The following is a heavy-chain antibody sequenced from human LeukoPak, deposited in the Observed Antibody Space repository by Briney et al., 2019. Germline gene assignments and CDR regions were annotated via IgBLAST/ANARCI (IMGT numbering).Heavy chain of an antibody. CDR1: GFTFSSYS. CDR3: ARGSRDGNYVRYFQH. Sequence: GGSLRLSCAASGFTFSSYSMNWVRQAPGKGLEWVSSISSSSSYIYYAYSVKGRFTISRDNAKNSLYLQMNSLGAADTAVYYCARGSRDGNYVRYFQHWGQGTLVTVSS. D-gene: IGHD4-17*01. V-gene: IGHV3-21*01. CDR2: ISSSSSYI. J-gene: IGHJ1*01.